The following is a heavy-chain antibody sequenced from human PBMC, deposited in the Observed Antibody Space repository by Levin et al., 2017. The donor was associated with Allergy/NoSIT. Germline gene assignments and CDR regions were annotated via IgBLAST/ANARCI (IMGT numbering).Heavy chain of an antibody. Sequence: PSQTLSLTCTVSGGSISGYYWSWIRQPPGKGLEWIGYIYYSGSTNYNPSLKSRVTISVDTSKNQFSLKLSSVTAADTAVYYCARMYCSSTSCYAGMGLNWFDPWGQETLVTVSS. D-gene: IGHD2-2*01. CDR3: ARMYCSSTSCYAGMGLNWFDP. V-gene: IGHV4-59*01. CDR1: GGSISGYY. J-gene: IGHJ5*02. CDR2: IYYSGST.